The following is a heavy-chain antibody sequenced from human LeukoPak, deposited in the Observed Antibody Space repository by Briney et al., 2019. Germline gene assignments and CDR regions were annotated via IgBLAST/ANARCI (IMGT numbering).Heavy chain of an antibody. CDR1: GGTFSSYT. CDR3: ARGATVTIRQDFDI. J-gene: IGHJ3*02. V-gene: IGHV1-69*02. CDR2: IIPILGIA. Sequence: ASVKVSCKASGGTFSSYTISWVRQAPGQGLERMGRIIPILGIANYAQKFQGRVTITADKSTSTAYMELSSLRSEDTAVYYCARGATVTIRQDFDIWGQGTMVTVSS. D-gene: IGHD4-11*01.